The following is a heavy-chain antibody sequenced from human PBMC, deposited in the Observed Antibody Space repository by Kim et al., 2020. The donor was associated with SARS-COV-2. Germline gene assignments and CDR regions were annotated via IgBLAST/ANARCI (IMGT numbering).Heavy chain of an antibody. Sequence: GGSLRLSCAASGFTFSSYWMSWVRQAPGKGLEWVANIKQDGSEKYYVDSVKGRFPISRDNAKNSLYLQMNSLRAEDTAVYYCARDHYYDFWSGYSHFDYWGQGTLVTVSS. CDR3: ARDHYYDFWSGYSHFDY. J-gene: IGHJ4*02. D-gene: IGHD3-3*01. CDR2: IKQDGSEK. V-gene: IGHV3-7*01. CDR1: GFTFSSYW.